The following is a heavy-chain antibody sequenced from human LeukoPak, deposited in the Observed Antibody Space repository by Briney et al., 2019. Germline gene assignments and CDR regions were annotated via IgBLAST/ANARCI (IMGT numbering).Heavy chain of an antibody. J-gene: IGHJ4*02. CDR1: GSTFSSYW. D-gene: IGHD3-10*01. CDR2: INSDGSNT. V-gene: IGHV3-74*01. CDR3: ASRSQGVEN. Sequence: PGGSLRLSCAVSGSTFSSYWMHWVRQAPGKGLVWVSRINSDGSNTSYADSVKGRFTISRDNAKNTLYLQMNSLRAEDTAVYYCASRSQGVENWGQGTLVTVSS.